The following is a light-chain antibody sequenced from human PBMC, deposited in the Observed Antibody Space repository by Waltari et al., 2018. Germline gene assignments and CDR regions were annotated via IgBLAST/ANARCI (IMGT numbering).Light chain of an antibody. CDR2: DVT. CDR3: SSYASGVL. CDR1: NSDIGAYNY. V-gene: IGLV2-14*03. J-gene: IGLJ2*01. Sequence: QSALTQPASVSGSPGQSITISCPGANSDIGAYNYVSWYQQHPGKAPQTVIYDVTNRPSWVSDRFSGSKSGNTASLTISGLQAEDEADYYCSSYASGVLFGGGTKLTVL.